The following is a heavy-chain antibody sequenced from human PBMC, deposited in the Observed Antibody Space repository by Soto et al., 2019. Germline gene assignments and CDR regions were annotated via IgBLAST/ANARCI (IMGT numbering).Heavy chain of an antibody. D-gene: IGHD1-26*01. V-gene: IGHV5-10-1*01. CDR3: ASVGGLGAVNWFGP. Sequence: RXESLRITSKCSGHSFSNYLISWVPQRPGKGLEWMGRIDPSYSWSDYSPSFQGHVTISADKSISTFYLQWSSLKASDTAMYYCASVGGLGAVNWFGPWGQGTLVTVSS. J-gene: IGHJ5*02. CDR2: IDPSYSWS. CDR1: GHSFSNYL.